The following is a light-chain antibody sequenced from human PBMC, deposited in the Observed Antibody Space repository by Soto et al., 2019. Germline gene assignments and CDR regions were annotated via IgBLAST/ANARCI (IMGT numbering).Light chain of an antibody. CDR1: QPISTY. CDR3: QQSYRTPPDT. V-gene: IGKV1-39*01. Sequence: DIQMTQSPSSLSASVGDRVTITCRASQPISTYLNWYQQRPGKAPRLLIHAASTLHSGVPSRFSGSGSGTDFTLPISSLQPEDVATYFCQQSYRTPPDTFGQGTKLEVK. CDR2: AAS. J-gene: IGKJ2*01.